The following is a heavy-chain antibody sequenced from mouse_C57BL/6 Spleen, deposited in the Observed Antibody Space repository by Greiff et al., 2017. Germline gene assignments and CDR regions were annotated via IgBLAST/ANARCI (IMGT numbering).Heavy chain of an antibody. V-gene: IGHV1-55*01. J-gene: IGHJ4*01. Sequence: VKLQQPGAELVKPGASVKMSCKASGYTFTSYWITWVKQRPGQGLEWIGDIYPGSGSTNYNEKFKSKATLTVDTSSSTAYMQLSSLTSEDSAVYYCARLEIYDVYYYAMDYWGQGTSVTDSS. CDR2: IYPGSGST. D-gene: IGHD2-3*01. CDR3: ARLEIYDVYYYAMDY. CDR1: GYTFTSYW.